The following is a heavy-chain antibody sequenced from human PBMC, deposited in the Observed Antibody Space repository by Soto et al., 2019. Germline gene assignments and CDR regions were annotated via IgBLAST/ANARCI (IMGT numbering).Heavy chain of an antibody. CDR1: GGSVSNGSYY. V-gene: IGHV4-61*01. J-gene: IGHJ5*02. Sequence: SETLSLTCTVSGGSVSNGSYYWSWIRQPPGKGLEWIGYIYYSGSTNYNPSLKSRVTISVDTSKNQFYLKLSSVTAADTAVYYCAREVRYDSSGYYRNNWFDPWGQGTLATVSS. CDR3: AREVRYDSSGYYRNNWFDP. CDR2: IYYSGST. D-gene: IGHD3-22*01.